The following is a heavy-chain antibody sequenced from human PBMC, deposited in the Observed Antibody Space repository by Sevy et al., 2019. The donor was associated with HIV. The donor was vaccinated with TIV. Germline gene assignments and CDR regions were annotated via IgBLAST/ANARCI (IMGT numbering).Heavy chain of an antibody. V-gene: IGHV3-74*01. CDR3: ASRREASPFPFDY. Sequence: GGSLRLSCAASGFTFSNYWMHWVRQAPGKGLVWVSRINTDGSVTSYADSVTGRANADSGKGRFTISRDNAKDTLYLKMNSLSVEDTAVYYCASRREASPFPFDYWGQGTLVTVSS. CDR1: GFTFSNYW. J-gene: IGHJ4*02. D-gene: IGHD1-26*01. CDR2: INTDGSVT.